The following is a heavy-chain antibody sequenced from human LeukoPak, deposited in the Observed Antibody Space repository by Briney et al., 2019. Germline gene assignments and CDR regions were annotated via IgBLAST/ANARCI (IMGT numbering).Heavy chain of an antibody. CDR2: IYYDGSS. J-gene: IGHJ4*02. D-gene: IGHD3-16*01. CDR3: VTFVGEFDY. V-gene: IGHV4-59*01. CDR1: GGPIDSFY. Sequence: SQTLSLTCAVSGGPIDSFYWSWIRQPPGKGLEWIGYIYYDGSSSYNPSLKSRVTISVDTSKKQFSLKLSSVTAADTAVYYCVTFVGEFDYWGQGALVTVSS.